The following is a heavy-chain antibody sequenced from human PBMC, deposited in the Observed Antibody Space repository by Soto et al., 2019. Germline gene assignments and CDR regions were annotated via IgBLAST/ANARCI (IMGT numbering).Heavy chain of an antibody. CDR3: ARAPGSSSSFDY. J-gene: IGHJ4*02. V-gene: IGHV3-33*01. CDR1: GFTFSSYG. CDR2: IWYDGSNK. Sequence: PWGSLRLSWAAAGFTFSSYGMHWVRQAPGKGLEWVAVIWYDGSNKYYADSVKGRFTISRDNSKNTLYLQMNSLRAEDTAVYYCARAPGSSSSFDYWGQGTLVTVSS. D-gene: IGHD6-6*01.